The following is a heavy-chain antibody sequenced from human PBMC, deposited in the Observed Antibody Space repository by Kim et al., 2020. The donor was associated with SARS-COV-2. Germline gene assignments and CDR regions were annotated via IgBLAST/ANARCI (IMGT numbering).Heavy chain of an antibody. CDR2: YIGST. J-gene: IGHJ4*02. V-gene: IGHV4-39*01. CDR3: ARHADY. Sequence: YIGSTYSNPSLKSRVTISVDTSTNQFPLNLNSVTAADTAVYYCARHADYWGQGTLVTVSS.